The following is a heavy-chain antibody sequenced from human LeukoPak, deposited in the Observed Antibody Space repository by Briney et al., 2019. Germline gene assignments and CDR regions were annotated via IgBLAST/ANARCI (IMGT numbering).Heavy chain of an antibody. D-gene: IGHD2-2*03. CDR3: VKEFSVFGYYSRGWFDS. CDR1: GFTFRPHW. Sequence: PGGSLRLSCAASGFTFRPHWMHWVRQAPGKGLVWVARIDSDGSSTIYADSVKGRFTISRDNAENMLYLQMNSLRVEDTAVYYCVKEFSVFGYYSRGWFDSWGQGTLVTASS. V-gene: IGHV3-74*01. CDR2: IDSDGSST. J-gene: IGHJ5*01.